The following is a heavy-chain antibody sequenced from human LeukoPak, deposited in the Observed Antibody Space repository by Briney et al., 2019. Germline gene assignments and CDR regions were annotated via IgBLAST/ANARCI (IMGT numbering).Heavy chain of an antibody. CDR2: ISGSGGST. D-gene: IGHD2-2*01. J-gene: IGHJ4*02. CDR3: AKVPNRLVVPYYFDY. Sequence: GGSLRLSCAASGFTFSSYAMSWVRQAPGKGLEWVSAISGSGGSTYYADSVKGRFTISRDNSKSTLYLQMNSLRAEDTAVYYCAKVPNRLVVPYYFDYWGQGTLVTVSS. V-gene: IGHV3-23*01. CDR1: GFTFSSYA.